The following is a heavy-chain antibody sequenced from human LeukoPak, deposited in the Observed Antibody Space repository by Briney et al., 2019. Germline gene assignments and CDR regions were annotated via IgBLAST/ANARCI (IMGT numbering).Heavy chain of an antibody. CDR1: GFTFSTYA. CDR2: ISLNGGST. CDR3: VKTLGAVAENFDY. D-gene: IGHD3-16*01. Sequence: GGSLRLSCSASGFTFSTYAMHWVRQAPGKGLEYVSAISLNGGSTYYADSVKGRFTISRDNSKNTLYLQMSSLRAEDTAVYYCVKTLGAVAENFDYWGQGTLVTVSS. V-gene: IGHV3-64D*06. J-gene: IGHJ4*02.